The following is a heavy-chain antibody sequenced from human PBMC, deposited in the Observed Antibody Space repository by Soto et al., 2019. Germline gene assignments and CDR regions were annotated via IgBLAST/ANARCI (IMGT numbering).Heavy chain of an antibody. D-gene: IGHD1-26*01. CDR1: GFTFSSYA. J-gene: IGHJ6*02. CDR3: AKSPQWVAKGGMDV. Sequence: PGGSLRLSCAASGFTFSSYAMSWVRQAPGKGLEWVSAISGSGGSTYYADSVKGRFTISRDNSKNTLYLQMNSLRTEDTAVYYCAKSPQWVAKGGMDVWGQGTTVTVSS. V-gene: IGHV3-23*01. CDR2: ISGSGGST.